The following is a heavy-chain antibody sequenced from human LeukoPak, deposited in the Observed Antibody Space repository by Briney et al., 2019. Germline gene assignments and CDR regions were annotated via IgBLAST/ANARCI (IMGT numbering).Heavy chain of an antibody. CDR2: IIPIFGTA. D-gene: IGHD3-10*01. CDR3: ARSILLWFGEHYYYYYGMDV. Sequence: SVKVSCKASGGTFSSYAISWVRQAPGQGLEWMGGIIPIFGTANYAQKFQGRVTITADESTSTAYMELSSLRSEDTAVYYCARSILLWFGEHYYYYYGMDVWGQGTKVTVSS. CDR1: GGTFSSYA. J-gene: IGHJ6*02. V-gene: IGHV1-69*13.